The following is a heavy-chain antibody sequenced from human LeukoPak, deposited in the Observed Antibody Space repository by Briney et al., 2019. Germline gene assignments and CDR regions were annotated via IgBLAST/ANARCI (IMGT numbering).Heavy chain of an antibody. CDR1: EFIFREYA. V-gene: IGHV3-23*01. D-gene: IGHD4-17*01. CDR2: ITASDYTT. Sequence: GGSLRLSCAASEFIFREYAMTWVRQAPGKGLEWVSSITASDYTTYADSVKGRFTISRDNSKNTLYLQMDSLRGDDTALYHCARDPNGDYIGAFDNWGQGTMVTVSS. CDR3: ARDPNGDYIGAFDN. J-gene: IGHJ3*02.